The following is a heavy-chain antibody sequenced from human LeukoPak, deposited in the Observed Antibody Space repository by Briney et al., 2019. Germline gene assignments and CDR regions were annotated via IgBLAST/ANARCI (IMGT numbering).Heavy chain of an antibody. CDR1: GGSFSGYY. J-gene: IGHJ3*01. CDR2: ISRTT. Sequence: LSLTCAVYGGSFSGYYWSWIRQAPGKGLEWVSYISRTTSYADSVKGRFTISRDNAKSSLYLQMNSLRAEDTAVYYCARDTDYAFDVWGQGTMVTVSS. V-gene: IGHV3-11*04. CDR3: ARDTDYAFDV.